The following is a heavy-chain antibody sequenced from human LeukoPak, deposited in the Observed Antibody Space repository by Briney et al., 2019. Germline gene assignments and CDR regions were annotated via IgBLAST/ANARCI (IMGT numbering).Heavy chain of an antibody. CDR2: IRSKAYGGTT. CDR3: TRAKLLWFGESFDY. J-gene: IGHJ4*02. CDR1: GFTFGDYA. V-gene: IGHV3-49*04. Sequence: GVLRLSCTASGFTFGDYAMSWVRQALGKGLERVGFIRSKAYGGTTEYAASVKGRFTTSRDDSKSIAYLQMNSLKTEDTAVYYCTRAKLLWFGESFDYWGQGTLVTVSS. D-gene: IGHD3-10*01.